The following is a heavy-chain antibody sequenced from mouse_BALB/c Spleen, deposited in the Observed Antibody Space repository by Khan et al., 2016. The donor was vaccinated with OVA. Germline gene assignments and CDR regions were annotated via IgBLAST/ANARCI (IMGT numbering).Heavy chain of an antibody. CDR2: INPSSGHT. CDR3: ARDRIDY. V-gene: IGHV1-7*01. Sequence: VQLQESGAELAKPGASVKMSYKASGYTFSNYWIHWVKQRPGQGLEWIGYINPSSGHTYYNQTFNDKATLTTDKSSSTAYMQLSSLTSEDSAVYYCARDRIDYWGQGTTLTVSS. CDR1: GYTFSNYW. J-gene: IGHJ2*01.